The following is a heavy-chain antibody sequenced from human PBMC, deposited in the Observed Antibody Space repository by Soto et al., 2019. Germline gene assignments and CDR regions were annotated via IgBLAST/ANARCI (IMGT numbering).Heavy chain of an antibody. CDR2: ISGYSGNT. V-gene: IGHV1-18*01. CDR3: ARAGVAASQPFHP. CDR1: GYTFTSYG. J-gene: IGHJ5*02. Sequence: ASVKVSCKASGYTFTSYGITWVRQAPGQGLEWMGWISGYSGNTRYAQKFQGRVTMTTDTSTTTAYMELRSLRSDDTAVYYCARAGVAASQPFHPWGQGTMVTVSS. D-gene: IGHD2-15*01.